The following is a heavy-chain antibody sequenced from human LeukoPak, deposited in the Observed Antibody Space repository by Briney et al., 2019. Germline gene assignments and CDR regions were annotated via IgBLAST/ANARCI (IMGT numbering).Heavy chain of an antibody. J-gene: IGHJ4*02. CDR3: AKSYVWGSYRSVPFFDY. CDR1: GFTFSSYA. CDR2: ISGSGGST. Sequence: GGSLRLSCAASGFTFSSYAMSWVRQAPGKGLEWVSAISGSGGSTYYADSVKGRFTISRDNSKNTLYLQMNSLRAEDTAVYYCAKSYVWGSYRSVPFFDYWGQGTLVTVSS. V-gene: IGHV3-23*01. D-gene: IGHD3-16*02.